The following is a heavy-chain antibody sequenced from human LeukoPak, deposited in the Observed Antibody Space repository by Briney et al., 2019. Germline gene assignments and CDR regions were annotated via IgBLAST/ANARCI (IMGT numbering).Heavy chain of an antibody. Sequence: GGSLRLSCAASGFTFSSYWMHWVRQAPGKGLVWVSRIDTDGSSTTYADSVKGRFTISRDSAKNTLYLQMNSLRAEDTAIYYCTRGGTTFDYWGQGTLVSVSS. CDR2: IDTDGSST. V-gene: IGHV3-74*01. CDR3: TRGGTTFDY. CDR1: GFTFSSYW. D-gene: IGHD1-1*01. J-gene: IGHJ4*02.